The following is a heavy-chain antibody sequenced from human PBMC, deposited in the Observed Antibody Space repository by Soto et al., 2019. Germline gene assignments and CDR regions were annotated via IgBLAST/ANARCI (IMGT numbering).Heavy chain of an antibody. V-gene: IGHV1-8*01. CDR2: MNPNSGNT. Sequence: QVQLVQSGAEVKKFGASVKVSCKASGYTSTSYDISWVRQATGQGLEWMGWMNPNSGNTGYAQKFQGRVTMTRNTSISTAYMELSSLRSEDTAVYYCARGHDSSGYHLYWGQGTLVTVSS. J-gene: IGHJ4*02. D-gene: IGHD3-22*01. CDR1: GYTSTSYD. CDR3: ARGHDSSGYHLY.